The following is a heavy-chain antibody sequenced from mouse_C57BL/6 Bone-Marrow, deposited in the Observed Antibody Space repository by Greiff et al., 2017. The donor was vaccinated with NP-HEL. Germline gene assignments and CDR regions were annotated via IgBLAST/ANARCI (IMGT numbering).Heavy chain of an antibody. D-gene: IGHD1-1*02. CDR2: IDPSDSYT. V-gene: IGHV1-50*01. J-gene: IGHJ1*03. CDR3: ARGRWLFYFDV. CDR1: GYTFTSYW. Sequence: QVQLQQPGAELVKPGASVKLSCKASGYTFTSYWMQWVKQRPGQGLEWIGEIDPSDSYTNYNQKFKGKATLTVDTSSSTAYMQLSSLTSEDSAVYYCARGRWLFYFDVWGTGTTVTVSS.